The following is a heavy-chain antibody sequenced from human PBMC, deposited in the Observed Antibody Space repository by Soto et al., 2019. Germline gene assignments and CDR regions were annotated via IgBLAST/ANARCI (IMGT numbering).Heavy chain of an antibody. J-gene: IGHJ4*02. CDR1: GFSFGSYA. Sequence: ETLRLSCAASGFSFGSYALSWVRQAPGKGLEWVSTISGSDGKTFYADSVKGRFSISRDTSQSTLYLQMNSLRADDTAMYYCARWSYLDYWGQGTRVTVS. CDR3: ARWSYLDY. V-gene: IGHV3-23*01. D-gene: IGHD3-3*01. CDR2: ISGSDGKT.